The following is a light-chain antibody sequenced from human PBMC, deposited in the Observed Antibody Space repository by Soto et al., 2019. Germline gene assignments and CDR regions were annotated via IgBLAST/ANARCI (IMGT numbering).Light chain of an antibody. CDR2: GAS. J-gene: IGKJ1*01. CDR3: QQYNRWPWT. Sequence: MTQSPAPLSVSPGARATLFCRASETISSHLAWYQQKPGQPPRLLLFGASPRATGVPARFRGGGSGTLFTLTSSSLQSEDFGVYYCQQYNRWPWTFGQGTIVAIK. V-gene: IGKV3-15*01. CDR1: ETISSH.